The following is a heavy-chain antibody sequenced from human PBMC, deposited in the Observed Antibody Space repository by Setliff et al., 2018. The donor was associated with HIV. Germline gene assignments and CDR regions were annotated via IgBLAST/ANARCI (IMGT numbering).Heavy chain of an antibody. CDR2: ISGSGGST. CDR1: GFTFSSYA. V-gene: IGHV3-23*01. D-gene: IGHD6-13*01. Sequence: GGSLRLSCAASGFTFSSYAMSWVRQAPGKGLEWVSAISGSGGSTYYADSVKGRFTISRDNSKNTLYLQMNSLRAEDTAIYYCAKDVAASYYFDSWGHGTLVTVSS. J-gene: IGHJ4*01. CDR3: AKDVAASYYFDS.